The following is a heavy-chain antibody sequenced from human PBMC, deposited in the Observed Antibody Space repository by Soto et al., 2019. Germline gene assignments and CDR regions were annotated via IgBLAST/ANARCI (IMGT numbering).Heavy chain of an antibody. CDR3: ARGPGLFDY. J-gene: IGHJ4*02. Sequence: ETLPLTCTVSGGSISSYYWSWIRQPPGKGLEWIGYIYYSGPTNYNPSLKSRVTISVDTSKNQFSLKLTSVTAADTAVYYCARGPGLFDYWGQGTLVTVSS. D-gene: IGHD3-16*01. V-gene: IGHV4-59*08. CDR2: IYYSGPT. CDR1: GGSISSYY.